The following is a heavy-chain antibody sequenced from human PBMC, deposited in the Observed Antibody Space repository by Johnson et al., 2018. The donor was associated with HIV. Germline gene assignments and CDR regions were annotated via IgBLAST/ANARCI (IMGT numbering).Heavy chain of an antibody. CDR2: IYNDDST. CDR3: ARRDAALVTAAFDI. V-gene: IGHV3-53*01. J-gene: IGHJ3*02. D-gene: IGHD5-18*01. CDR1: GFIVSTNY. Sequence: VQLVESGGGLIQPGGSLRLSCAASGFIVSTNYMSWVRQAPGKGLEWVSVIYNDDSTYYADSVKSRFTISRYISKNTLSLQMNSLRAEDTAVYYCARRDAALVTAAFDIWGQGTMVTVSS.